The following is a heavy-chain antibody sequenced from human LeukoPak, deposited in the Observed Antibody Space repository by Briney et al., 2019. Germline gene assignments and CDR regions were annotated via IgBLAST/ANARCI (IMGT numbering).Heavy chain of an antibody. J-gene: IGHJ6*02. CDR2: IWYDGSNK. CDR1: GFTFSSYG. CDR3: AKAHTGWSNYYYYGMDV. Sequence: GGSLRLSCAASGFTFSSYGMHWVRQAPGKGLEWVAVIWYDGSNKYYADSVKGRFTISRDNSKNTLYLQMNSLRAEDTAVYYCAKAHTGWSNYYYYGMDVWGQGTTVTVSS. V-gene: IGHV3-30*02. D-gene: IGHD2-15*01.